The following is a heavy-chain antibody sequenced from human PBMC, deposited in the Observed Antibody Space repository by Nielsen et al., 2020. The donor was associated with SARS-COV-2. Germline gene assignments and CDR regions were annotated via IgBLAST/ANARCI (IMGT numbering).Heavy chain of an antibody. CDR1: GGSISSYY. Sequence: SETLSLTCTVSGGSISSYYWSWIRQPPGKGLEWIGYIYYSGSTNYNPSLKSRVTISVDTSKNQFSLKLSSVTAADTAVYYCARAWYSSSDYYYYMDVWGKGTTVTVSS. V-gene: IGHV4-59*01. CDR3: ARAWYSSSDYYYYMDV. D-gene: IGHD6-6*01. CDR2: IYYSGST. J-gene: IGHJ6*03.